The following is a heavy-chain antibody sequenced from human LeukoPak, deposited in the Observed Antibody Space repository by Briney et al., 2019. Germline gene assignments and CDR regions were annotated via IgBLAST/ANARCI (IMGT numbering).Heavy chain of an antibody. CDR2: IKQVGSEK. V-gene: IGHV3-7*01. D-gene: IGHD5-24*01. CDR3: ARVLRDGYNLAFDY. J-gene: IGHJ4*02. CDR1: GFTFSSYW. Sequence: GGSLRLSCAASGFTFSSYWMSWVRKAPGKGLGWVANIKQVGSEKYYVDSVKGRFTISRDNAKNSLYLQMNSLRAEDTAVYYCARVLRDGYNLAFDYWGQGTLVTVSS.